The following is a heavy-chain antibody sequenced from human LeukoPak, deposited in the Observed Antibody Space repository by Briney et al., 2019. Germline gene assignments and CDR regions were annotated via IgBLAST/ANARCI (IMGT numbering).Heavy chain of an antibody. D-gene: IGHD4-17*01. Sequence: GGSLRLSCAASGFTVRSNYMSWVRQTPGKGLEWVSVIYPDGTTYYADCVKGRFTISRDNSKNTLYLQMNSLRAEDTAVYYCARRLAYGDSADYWGQGTLVTVSS. CDR1: GFTVRSNY. V-gene: IGHV3-53*01. CDR3: ARRLAYGDSADY. CDR2: IYPDGTT. J-gene: IGHJ4*02.